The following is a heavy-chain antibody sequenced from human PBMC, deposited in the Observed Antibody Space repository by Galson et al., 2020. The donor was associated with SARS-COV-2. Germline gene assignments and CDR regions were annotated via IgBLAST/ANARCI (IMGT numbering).Heavy chain of an antibody. Sequence: GGSLRLSCAFSGFTFSSYDMSWVRQAPGKGLEWVSAISVSTGGTSYADSVKGRFTISRDNSKNTLYLQMNSLRVEDTAIYYCPVPAAIGWYFDLWGRGTLVTVSS. J-gene: IGHJ2*01. CDR1: GFTFSSYD. D-gene: IGHD2-2*02. CDR2: ISVSTGGT. V-gene: IGHV3-23*01. CDR3: PVPAAIGWYFDL.